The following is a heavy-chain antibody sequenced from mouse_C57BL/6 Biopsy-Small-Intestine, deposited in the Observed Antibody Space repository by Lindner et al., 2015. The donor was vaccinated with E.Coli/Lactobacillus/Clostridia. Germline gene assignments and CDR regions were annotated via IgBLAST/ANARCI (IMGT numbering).Heavy chain of an antibody. J-gene: IGHJ3*01. D-gene: IGHD2-4*01. CDR2: IDPYNGAT. CDR1: GYSFTGHN. Sequence: VQLQESGPELVKPGASVKMSCKASGYSFTGHNMHWVKRSHGKSLEWIGYIDPYNGATGYNQKFKGKATLTVDKSSSTAFMQLNSLTSEDSAVYYCASYDYAWGQGTLVTVSA. CDR3: ASYDYA. V-gene: IGHV1S135*01.